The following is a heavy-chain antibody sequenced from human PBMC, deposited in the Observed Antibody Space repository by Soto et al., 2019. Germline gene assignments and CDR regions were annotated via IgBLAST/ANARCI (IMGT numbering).Heavy chain of an antibody. J-gene: IGHJ4*02. Sequence: QVQLVESGGGLVKPGGSLRLSCAASGFTLSDSYMSWLRQAPGKGLESLSYISGSSSDTNYADSVKGRFTISRDNAKNSLYLQMNSLRAEDTAVYYCATGPRRLRGWGQGTLVIVSS. CDR3: ATGPRRLRG. V-gene: IGHV3-11*05. CDR2: ISGSSSDT. CDR1: GFTLSDSY.